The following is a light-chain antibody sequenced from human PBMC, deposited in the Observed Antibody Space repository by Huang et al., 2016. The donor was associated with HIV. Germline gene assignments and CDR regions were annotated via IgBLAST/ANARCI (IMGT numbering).Light chain of an antibody. V-gene: IGKV3-15*01. CDR3: QHYKT. CDR2: GTS. Sequence: EIVLTQSPATLSVSPGERVTLSCRTSQSLTINLAWYQHKPGQAPRILVYGTSSRATDVPARFSGSGSGTEFTLTISSLQSEDFAVYSCQHYKTFGRGTKLEIK. CDR1: QSLTIN. J-gene: IGKJ2*01.